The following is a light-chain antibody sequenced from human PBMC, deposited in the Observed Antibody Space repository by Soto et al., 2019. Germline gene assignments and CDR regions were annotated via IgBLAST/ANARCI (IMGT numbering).Light chain of an antibody. CDR3: QQYDSFWT. Sequence: DIQMTQSPSTLSASVGDRVTITCRASQNIFTWLAWYQQKPETAPKVLIYNASNLESGVPSRFSGGGSGTEFTLTISSLQPDDVATYYCQQYDSFWTFGQGTKVEI. V-gene: IGKV1-5*01. J-gene: IGKJ1*01. CDR1: QNIFTW. CDR2: NAS.